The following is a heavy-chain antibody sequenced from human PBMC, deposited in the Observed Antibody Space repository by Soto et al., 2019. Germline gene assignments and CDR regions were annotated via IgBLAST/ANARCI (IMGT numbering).Heavy chain of an antibody. J-gene: IGHJ4*02. D-gene: IGHD6-19*01. CDR2: IIPILGIA. V-gene: IGHV1-69*02. CDR3: AIGSGSGLGVDY. Sequence: QVQLVQSGAEVKKPGSSVKVSCKASGGTFSSYTISWVRQAPGQGREWMGRIIPILGIANYAQKFQGRVTITADKSTSTAYMELSSLRSEDTAVYYCAIGSGSGLGVDYWGQGTLVTVSS. CDR1: GGTFSSYT.